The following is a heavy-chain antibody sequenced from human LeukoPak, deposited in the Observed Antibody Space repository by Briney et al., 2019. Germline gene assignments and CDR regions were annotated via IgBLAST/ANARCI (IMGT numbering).Heavy chain of an antibody. CDR1: GGSFSVYY. V-gene: IGHV4-34*01. CDR2: INHSGST. Sequence: TSETLSLTCAVYGGSFSVYYGSWIRQPPGKGLEWIGEINHSGSTNYNPSLKSRVTISADTSKNQFSLKLSSVTAADTAVYYCARGRRGGQLYYMDVWGKGTTVTVSS. CDR3: ARGRRGGQLYYMDV. J-gene: IGHJ6*03. D-gene: IGHD1-1*01.